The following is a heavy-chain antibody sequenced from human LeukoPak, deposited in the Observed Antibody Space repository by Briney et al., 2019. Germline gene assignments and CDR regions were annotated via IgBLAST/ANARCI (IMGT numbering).Heavy chain of an antibody. CDR3: VREGNELLSKNFDY. J-gene: IGHJ4*02. V-gene: IGHV1-2*02. Sequence: ASVTVSCKASGFTFTGYYIHWVRQAPGQGLEWMGYINPHSGGTNSPQKFQGRVTMTTDTSISAAYMELSSLISDDTAMYYCVREGNELLSKNFDYWGQGTLVTDSS. D-gene: IGHD2-21*02. CDR1: GFTFTGYY. CDR2: INPHSGGT.